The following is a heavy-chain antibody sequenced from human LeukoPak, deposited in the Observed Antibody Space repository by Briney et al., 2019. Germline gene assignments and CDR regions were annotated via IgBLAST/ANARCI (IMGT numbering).Heavy chain of an antibody. Sequence: PGGSLRLSCAASGFTFSNYWMNWVRQAPGKGLEWVANIKQDGSEKYYVDSVKGRFTISRDNSKNTLYLQMSSLRAEDTALYYCAIIGYCSGDNCQRDFHHWGQGTLVTVSS. V-gene: IGHV3-7*05. D-gene: IGHD2-15*01. CDR1: GFTFSNYW. CDR3: AIIGYCSGDNCQRDFHH. CDR2: IKQDGSEK. J-gene: IGHJ1*01.